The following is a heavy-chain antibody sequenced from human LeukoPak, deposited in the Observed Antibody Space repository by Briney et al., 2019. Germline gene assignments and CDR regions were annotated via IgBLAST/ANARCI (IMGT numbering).Heavy chain of an antibody. CDR3: ARDLDNNSRPGWFDP. D-gene: IGHD1/OR15-1a*01. CDR1: GGSISSGKEY. CDR2: IYASGST. Sequence: SQTLSLTYTVSGGSISSGKEYWSWIRQPAGKGLEWIGRIYASGSTNYSPSLKSRLTISVDTSKNQFSLKLTSVTAADTAVYYCARDLDNNSRPGWFDPWGQGTLVTVSS. V-gene: IGHV4-61*02. J-gene: IGHJ5*02.